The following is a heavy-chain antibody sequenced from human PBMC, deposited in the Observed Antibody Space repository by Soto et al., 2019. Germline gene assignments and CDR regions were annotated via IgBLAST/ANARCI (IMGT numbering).Heavy chain of an antibody. CDR1: GGSISSGGYS. CDR3: ARERGSGSQHCYFNV. J-gene: IGHJ2*01. D-gene: IGHD1-26*01. V-gene: IGHV4-30-2*01. CDR2: IFNSGST. Sequence: QLQLQESGSGLVKPSQTLSLTCAVSGGSISSGGYSWSWLRQPPGKGLEWIVYIFNSGSTYYNPSLKSRVTISVDGSKKHFSLELSSVTAADTAVYYCARERGSGSQHCYFNVCGRGTLVTFSS.